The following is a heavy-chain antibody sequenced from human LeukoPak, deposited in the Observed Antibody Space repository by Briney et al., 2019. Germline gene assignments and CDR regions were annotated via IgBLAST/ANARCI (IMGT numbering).Heavy chain of an antibody. CDR1: GYTFSGYN. J-gene: IGHJ5*02. CDR2: INPKSGGT. Sequence: ASVKVSCKASGYTFSGYNMHWVRQAPGQGLEWMGWINPKSGGTNLAQKFQGRVFLTRDTSITTAYMELSSLRSDDTAVYYCARAAGSTTVTPWFDPWGQGTMVTVSS. V-gene: IGHV1-2*02. D-gene: IGHD4-17*01. CDR3: ARAAGSTTVTPWFDP.